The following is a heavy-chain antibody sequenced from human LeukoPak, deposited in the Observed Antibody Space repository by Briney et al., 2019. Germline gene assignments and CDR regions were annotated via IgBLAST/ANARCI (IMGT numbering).Heavy chain of an antibody. Sequence: GGSLRLSCAASGFTFTSYAMSWVRQAPGKGLEWVSRINGAGGSTNYADSVKGRFTISRDNSRNTLYLQMNSLRAEDTAVYYCAREDVDIASTPLCDYWGQGALVTVSS. CDR3: AREDVDIASTPLCDY. D-gene: IGHD5/OR15-5a*01. J-gene: IGHJ4*02. CDR1: GFTFTSYA. CDR2: INGAGGST. V-gene: IGHV3-23*01.